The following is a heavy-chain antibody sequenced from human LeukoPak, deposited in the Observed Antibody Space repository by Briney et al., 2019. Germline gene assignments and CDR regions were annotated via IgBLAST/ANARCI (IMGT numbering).Heavy chain of an antibody. V-gene: IGHV1-2*02. J-gene: IGHJ4*02. Sequence: ASVKVSCKASGYSFTGYYVHWVRQAPGQGLEWMGWINPDSGGTNYVQKFQGRVTMTRDTSITTAYMELSGLRSDDTAVYYCARDYSGYNNQADYWGQGTLVTVSS. CDR3: ARDYSGYNNQADY. CDR2: INPDSGGT. CDR1: GYSFTGYY. D-gene: IGHD5-12*01.